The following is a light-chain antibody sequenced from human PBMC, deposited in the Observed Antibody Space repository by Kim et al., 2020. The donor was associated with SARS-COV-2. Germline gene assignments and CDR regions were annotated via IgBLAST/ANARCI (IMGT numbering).Light chain of an antibody. CDR1: INDVGDYSY. CDR3: SSYTGGNTL. CDR2: DVT. Sequence: QSALTQPASVSGSPGQSITISCSGSINDVGDYSYVSWYRQHPGKAPQLMIYDVTKRPSGVSNRFSGSKSANAASLTISGLQAEDEADYYCSSYTGGNTLFGGGTQLTVL. V-gene: IGLV2-14*01. J-gene: IGLJ2*01.